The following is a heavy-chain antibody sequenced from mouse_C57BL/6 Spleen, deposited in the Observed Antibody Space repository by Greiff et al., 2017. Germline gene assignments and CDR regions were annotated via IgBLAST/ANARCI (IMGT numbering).Heavy chain of an antibody. V-gene: IGHV8-12*01. CDR2: IYWDDDK. Sequence: QVQLKESGPGILQSSQTLSLTCSFSGFSLSTSGMGVSWIRQPSGKGLEWLAHIYWDDDKRYNPSLKSRLTISKDTSRNQVFLKITSVDTADTATYYCARETAQATGIYYAMDYWGQGTSVTVSS. CDR3: ARETAQATGIYYAMDY. D-gene: IGHD3-2*02. CDR1: GFSLSTSGMG. J-gene: IGHJ4*01.